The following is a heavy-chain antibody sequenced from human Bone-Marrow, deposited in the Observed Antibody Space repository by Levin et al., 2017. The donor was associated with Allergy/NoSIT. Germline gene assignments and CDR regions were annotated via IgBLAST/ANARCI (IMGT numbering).Heavy chain of an antibody. J-gene: IGHJ4*02. D-gene: IGHD6-13*01. CDR3: ARTVSIAAAGNLDDY. Sequence: HAGGSLRLSCTASGFTFNKYWMHWVRQVPGKGLVWVSRINSDGSSTSYADSVKGRFTISRDNAKNTLYLQMNSLRADDTAVYYCARTVSIAAAGNLDDYWGQGTLVTVSS. CDR2: INSDGSST. CDR1: GFTFNKYW. V-gene: IGHV3-74*01.